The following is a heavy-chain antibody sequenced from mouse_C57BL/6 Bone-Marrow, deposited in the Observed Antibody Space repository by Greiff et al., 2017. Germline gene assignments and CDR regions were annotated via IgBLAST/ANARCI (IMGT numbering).Heavy chain of an antibody. CDR2: IDPENGDT. V-gene: IGHV14-4*01. CDR1: GFNIKDDY. J-gene: IGHJ3*01. Sequence: EVQLQQSGAELVRPGASVKLSCTASGFNIKDDYMHWVKQRPEQGLEWIGWIDPENGDTEYASKFQGKATITADTSSNTAYLQLSSLTSEDTAVYYCTTVYYDYAWFAYWGQGTLVTVSA. CDR3: TTVYYDYAWFAY. D-gene: IGHD2-4*01.